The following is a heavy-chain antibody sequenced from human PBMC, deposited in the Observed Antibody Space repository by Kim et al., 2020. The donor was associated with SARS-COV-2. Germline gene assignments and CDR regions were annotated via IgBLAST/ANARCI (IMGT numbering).Heavy chain of an antibody. J-gene: IGHJ6*02. CDR2: INTNTGNP. D-gene: IGHD3-16*01. CDR1: GYTFTSYA. CDR3: ARDPSRGYGYYYGMDV. Sequence: ASVKVSCKASGYTFTSYAMNWVRQAPGQGLEWMGWINTNTGNPTYAQGFTGRFVFSLDTSVSTAYLQISSLKAEDTAVYYCARDPSRGYGYYYGMDVWGQGTTVTVSS. V-gene: IGHV7-4-1*02.